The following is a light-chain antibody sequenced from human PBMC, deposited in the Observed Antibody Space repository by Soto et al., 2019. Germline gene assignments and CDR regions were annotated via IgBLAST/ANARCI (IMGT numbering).Light chain of an antibody. V-gene: IGLV2-8*01. CDR2: DVN. Sequence: QSALTQPPSASGSPGQSVAISCTGTSSDVGAYNYVSWYQQHPGKAPKLMIYDVNKRPSGVPDRFSASKSGNTASLTVSGLQADDEADYYCSSYAGNNNLVFGGGTQLTVL. CDR3: SSYAGNNNLV. J-gene: IGLJ2*01. CDR1: SSDVGAYNY.